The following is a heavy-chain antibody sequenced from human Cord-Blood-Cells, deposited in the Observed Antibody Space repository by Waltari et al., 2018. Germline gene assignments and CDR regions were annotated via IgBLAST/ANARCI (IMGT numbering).Heavy chain of an antibody. CDR3: AREGGDANWFDP. Sequence: QVQLVQSGAEVKTPGSSVKVSCKASGGTFSSYAISWVRQAPGQGLEWMGGIIPILGIANYAQKFQGRVTITADESTSTAYMELSSLRSEDTAVYYCAREGGDANWFDPWGQGTLVTVSS. D-gene: IGHD2-21*02. CDR2: IIPILGIA. CDR1: GGTFSSYA. J-gene: IGHJ5*02. V-gene: IGHV1-69*04.